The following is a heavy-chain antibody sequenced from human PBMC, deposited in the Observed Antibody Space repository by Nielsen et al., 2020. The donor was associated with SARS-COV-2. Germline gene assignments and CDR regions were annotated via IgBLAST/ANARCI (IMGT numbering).Heavy chain of an antibody. D-gene: IGHD5-18*01. Sequence: SETLSLTCTVSGGSISSSSYYWGWIRQPPGKGLEWIGSIYYSGSTYYNPSLKSRVTISVDTSKNQFSLKLSSVTAADTAVYYCARDGYSYGPHYYYYYGMDVWGQGTTVTVSS. V-gene: IGHV4-39*07. J-gene: IGHJ6*02. CDR1: GGSISSSSYY. CDR3: ARDGYSYGPHYYYYYGMDV. CDR2: IYYSGST.